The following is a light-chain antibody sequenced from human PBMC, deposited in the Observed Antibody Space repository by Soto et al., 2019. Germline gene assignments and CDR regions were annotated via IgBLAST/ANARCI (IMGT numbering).Light chain of an antibody. Sequence: EIVLTQSPGSLSLSPGERATLSCRASQSISSNKLAWYQHNPGQAPRLLIYGASSRATGIPDRFTGGGSGTDFTLTIRRLEPEDFALYYCQQYAGSPITFGQGTRLEIK. CDR2: GAS. CDR3: QQYAGSPIT. J-gene: IGKJ5*01. V-gene: IGKV3-20*01. CDR1: QSISSNK.